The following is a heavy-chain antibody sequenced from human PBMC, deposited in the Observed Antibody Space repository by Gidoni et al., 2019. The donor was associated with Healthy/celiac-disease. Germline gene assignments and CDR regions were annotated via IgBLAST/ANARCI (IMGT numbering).Heavy chain of an antibody. CDR1: GFTFSSYA. Sequence: QVQLVESGGGVVQPGRSLRLSCAASGFTFSSYAMHWVRQAPGKGLEWVAVISYDGSKKYYADTVKGRFTISRDNSKNTLYLQMNSLRAEDTAVYYCARAGRRGYCSGGSCYGWFDPWGQGTLVTVSS. CDR3: ARAGRRGYCSGGSCYGWFDP. CDR2: ISYDGSKK. D-gene: IGHD2-15*01. V-gene: IGHV3-30-3*01. J-gene: IGHJ5*02.